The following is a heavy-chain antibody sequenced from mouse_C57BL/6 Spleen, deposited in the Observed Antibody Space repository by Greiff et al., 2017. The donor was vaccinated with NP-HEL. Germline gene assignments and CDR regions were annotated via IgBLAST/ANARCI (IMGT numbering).Heavy chain of an antibody. D-gene: IGHD2-2*01. CDR3: ARHGSTMVTTWYFDV. J-gene: IGHJ1*03. CDR1: GFSLTSYG. CDR2: IWSDGST. Sequence: VKLMESGPGLVAPSQSLSITCTVSGFSLTSYGVHWVRQPPGKGLEWLVVIWSDGSTTYNSALKSRLSISKDNSKSQVFLKMNSLQTDDTAMYYCARHGSTMVTTWYFDVWGTGTTVTVSS. V-gene: IGHV2-6-1*01.